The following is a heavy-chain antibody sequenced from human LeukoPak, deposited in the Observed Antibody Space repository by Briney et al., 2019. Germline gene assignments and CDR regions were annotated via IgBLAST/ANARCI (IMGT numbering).Heavy chain of an antibody. CDR3: ARVSPEIVVVTGTGAPDY. CDR1: GFTFINYG. V-gene: IGHV3-33*01. Sequence: GGSLRLSCAASGFTFINYGMHWVRQAPGKGLEWVADIWYDGSKKYYADSVKGRFTISRDNSKNTVYLQINSLRAEDTAVYYCARVSPEIVVVTGTGAPDYWGQGTLVTVSS. D-gene: IGHD2-21*02. J-gene: IGHJ4*02. CDR2: IWYDGSKK.